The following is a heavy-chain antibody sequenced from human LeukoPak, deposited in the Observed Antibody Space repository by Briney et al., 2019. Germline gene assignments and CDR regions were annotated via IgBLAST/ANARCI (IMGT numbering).Heavy chain of an antibody. V-gene: IGHV3-23*01. J-gene: IGHJ4*02. CDR1: GFTFSTYA. D-gene: IGHD1-26*01. CDR2: ISSSGDRT. CDR3: AVRTRGSYFDY. Sequence: GGSLRLSCAGSGFTFSTYAMSWVRQAPGEGLEWVSGISSSGDRTFYRDSVKGRFTISRDNSNNTLYLQLNSLRAEDTAAYHCAVRTRGSYFDYWGQGALVTVSS.